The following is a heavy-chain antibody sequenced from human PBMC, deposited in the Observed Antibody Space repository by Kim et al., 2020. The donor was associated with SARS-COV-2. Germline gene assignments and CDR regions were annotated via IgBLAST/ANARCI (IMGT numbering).Heavy chain of an antibody. CDR2: ISSSSSYI. D-gene: IGHD3-3*01. Sequence: GGSLRLSCAASGFTFSSYSMNWVRQAPGKGLEWVSSISSSSSYIYYADSVKGRFTISRDNAKNSLYLQMNSLRAEDTAVYYCARGTSGQLRFLEWLTNWFDPWGQGTLVTVSS. J-gene: IGHJ5*02. CDR1: GFTFSSYS. V-gene: IGHV3-21*01. CDR3: ARGTSGQLRFLEWLTNWFDP.